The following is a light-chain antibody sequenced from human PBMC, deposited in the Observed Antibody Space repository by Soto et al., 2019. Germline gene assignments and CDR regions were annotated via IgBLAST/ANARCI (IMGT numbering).Light chain of an antibody. J-gene: IGLJ2*01. CDR1: SGSIASNY. CDR3: QSYDSSNQVV. V-gene: IGLV6-57*04. Sequence: NFMLTQPHSVSESPGKTVTISCTRSSGSIASNYVQWYQQRPGSAPTTVIYEDNQRPSGVPDRFSGSIDSSSTSASLTISGLKTEDEADYYWQSYDSSNQVVFGGGTKLTVL. CDR2: EDN.